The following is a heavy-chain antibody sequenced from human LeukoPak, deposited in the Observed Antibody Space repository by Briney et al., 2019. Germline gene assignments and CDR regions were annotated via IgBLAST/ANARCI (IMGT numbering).Heavy chain of an antibody. Sequence: PSETLSLTCAVYGGSFSGYYWSWIRQPPGKGLEWIGEINHSGSTNYNPSLKSRVTISVDTSKNQFSLKLSSVTAADTAVYYCARDSSSWYRNPFDYWGQGTLVTVSP. CDR2: INHSGST. J-gene: IGHJ4*02. V-gene: IGHV4-34*01. CDR3: ARDSSSWYRNPFDY. D-gene: IGHD6-13*01. CDR1: GGSFSGYY.